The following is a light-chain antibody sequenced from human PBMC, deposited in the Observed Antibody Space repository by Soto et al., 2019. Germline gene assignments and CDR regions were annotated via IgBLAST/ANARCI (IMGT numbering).Light chain of an antibody. V-gene: IGLV1-47*01. CDR3: AAWDDSLSGVV. CDR2: RNS. CDR1: SSNIGSNY. J-gene: IGLJ2*01. Sequence: QFVLTQPPSASGTPGQRVTISCSGSSSNIGSNYVYWYQQLPGTAPKLLISRNSQRPSGVPDRFSGSKSGTSASLAISGLRSEDEVDYYCAAWDDSLSGVVFGGGTKLTVL.